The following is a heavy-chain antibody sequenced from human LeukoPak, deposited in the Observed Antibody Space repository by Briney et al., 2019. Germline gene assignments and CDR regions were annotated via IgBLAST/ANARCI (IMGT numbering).Heavy chain of an antibody. CDR1: GYTFTSYY. J-gene: IGHJ4*02. CDR2: INPSGGST. D-gene: IGHD2-21*01. Sequence: ASVKVSCKASGYTFTSYYMRWVRQAPGQGLEWMGIINPSGGSTSYAQKFQGRVTMTRDTSTSTVYMELSSLRSEDTAVYYCANSGGTAFFDYWGQGTLVTVSS. V-gene: IGHV1-46*01. CDR3: ANSGGTAFFDY.